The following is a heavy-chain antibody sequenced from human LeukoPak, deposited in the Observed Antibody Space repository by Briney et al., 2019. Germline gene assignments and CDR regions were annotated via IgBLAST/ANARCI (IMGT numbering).Heavy chain of an antibody. J-gene: IGHJ4*02. D-gene: IGHD6-19*01. CDR3: ARGVAVAGGFDY. V-gene: IGHV4-38-2*01. CDR2: IDHSGST. Sequence: SETLSLTCAVSGYSISSGYYWGWIRQPPGKGLEWIGSIDHSGSTYYNPSRKSRVTISVDTSKNQFSLKLSSVTAADTAVYYCARGVAVAGGFDYWGQGTLVTVSS. CDR1: GYSISSGYY.